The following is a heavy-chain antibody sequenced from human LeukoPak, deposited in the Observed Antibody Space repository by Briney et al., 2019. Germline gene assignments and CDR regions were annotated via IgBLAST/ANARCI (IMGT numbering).Heavy chain of an antibody. CDR1: GGSLRTYC. J-gene: IGHJ4*02. CDR2: IYYSGST. D-gene: IGHD6-19*01. V-gene: IGHV4-59*08. Sequence: PSETLSLTCTVSGGSLRTYCWSWIRQPPGKGLEWIGYIYYSGSTNYNPSLKSRVTMSVDTSNNQFSLKLSSVTAADTAVYYCARHPSAVAGKTFDCWGQGTLVTVSS. CDR3: ARHPSAVAGKTFDC.